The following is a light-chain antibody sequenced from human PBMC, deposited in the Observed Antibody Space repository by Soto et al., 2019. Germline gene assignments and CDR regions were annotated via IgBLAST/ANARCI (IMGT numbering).Light chain of an antibody. CDR3: QKYNSPPFT. CDR2: GAS. J-gene: IGKJ3*01. CDR1: QNVRSN. V-gene: IGKV3-15*01. Sequence: EIVMTQSPDTLSVSPGERATLSCRASQNVRSNLAWYHQKPGQAPRLLIYGASTRANDIPARFSGSGSGTQFTLTISSLQSEDSAIYYCQKYNSPPFTFGPGTKVHIK.